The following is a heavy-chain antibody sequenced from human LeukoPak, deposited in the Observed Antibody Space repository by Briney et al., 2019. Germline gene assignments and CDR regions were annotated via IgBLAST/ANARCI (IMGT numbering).Heavy chain of an antibody. D-gene: IGHD6-13*01. V-gene: IGHV4-39*07. CDR2: IYYSGST. J-gene: IGHJ5*02. Sequence: SETLSLTCTVSGGSISSSSYYWGWIRQPPGKGLEWIGSIYYSGSTYYNPSLKSRVTISVDTSKNQFSLKLSSVTAADTAVYYCARGGYEWFDPWGQGTLVTVSS. CDR3: ARGGYEWFDP. CDR1: GGSISSSSYY.